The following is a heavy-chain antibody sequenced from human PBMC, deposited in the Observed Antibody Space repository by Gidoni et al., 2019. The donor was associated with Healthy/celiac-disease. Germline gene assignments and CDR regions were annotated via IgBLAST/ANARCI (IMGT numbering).Heavy chain of an antibody. Sequence: QVQLVQSGSELKKPGASVKVSCKASGYHFTSYAMNWVRQAPGQGLAGMGWINTNTGNPTYAQCFTGLFVFSLDTPVSTADMQFSSLKAQDTAVYYCSRGGAYSSGWYLPYFQHWGQGTLVTVSS. V-gene: IGHV7-4-1*02. CDR3: SRGGAYSSGWYLPYFQH. CDR2: INTNTGNP. D-gene: IGHD6-19*01. CDR1: GYHFTSYA. J-gene: IGHJ1*01.